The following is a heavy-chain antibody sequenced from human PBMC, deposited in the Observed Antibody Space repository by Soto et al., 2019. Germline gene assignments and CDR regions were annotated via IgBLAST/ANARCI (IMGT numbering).Heavy chain of an antibody. Sequence: QIQLVQSGAEVKVPGASVKVSCRASGYIFNNYGITWVRQAPGQGLEWMGFITADNGDTKFAEKLQGRVSMTTDTSMNTAYMELRNLRSDDTALYYCARRTLGSAIGIGDYWGQGTLVTVSS. V-gene: IGHV1-18*01. D-gene: IGHD7-27*01. CDR3: ARRTLGSAIGIGDY. CDR1: GYIFNNYG. CDR2: ITADNGDT. J-gene: IGHJ4*02.